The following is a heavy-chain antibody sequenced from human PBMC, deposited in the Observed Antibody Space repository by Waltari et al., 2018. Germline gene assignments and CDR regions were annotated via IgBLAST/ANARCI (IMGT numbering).Heavy chain of an antibody. V-gene: IGHV1-69*04. CDR3: ARDGGNNNFNFDY. D-gene: IGHD3-16*01. CDR1: AGTFSSYA. Sequence: QVQLVQSGAEVKKPGSSVKVSCQTSAGTFSSYAISWVRQAPGQGLEWMGRIIPILSIVNYAQKFQGRVTITADKSTGTAYMELSSLRSEDTAVYYCARDGGNNNFNFDYWGQGTLVNVSS. CDR2: IIPILSIV. J-gene: IGHJ4*02.